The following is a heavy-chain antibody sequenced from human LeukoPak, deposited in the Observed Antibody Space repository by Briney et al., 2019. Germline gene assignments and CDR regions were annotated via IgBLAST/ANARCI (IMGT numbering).Heavy chain of an antibody. V-gene: IGHV4-59*01. D-gene: IGHD3-22*01. J-gene: IGHJ3*02. CDR3: ARLGYYYDSSGYRDAFDI. Sequence: SETLSLTCTVSGGSISSYYWSWIRQPPGKGLEWIGYIYYSGSTNYNPSLKSRVTISVDTSENQFSLKLSSVTAADTAVYYCARLGYYYDSSGYRDAFDIWGQGTMVTVSS. CDR2: IYYSGST. CDR1: GGSISSYY.